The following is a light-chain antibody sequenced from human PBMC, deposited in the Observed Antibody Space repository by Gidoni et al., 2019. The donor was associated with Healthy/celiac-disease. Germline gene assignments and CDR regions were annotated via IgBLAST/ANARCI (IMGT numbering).Light chain of an antibody. CDR2: AAS. Sequence: DIQMTQSPSSLSASVVDRVTITCRASQSISIYLNWYLQKPGKAPKLLIYAASSLQSGVPSRFSGSGSVTDFTLTISSLLPEDFATYYCQQSYSTLRITFGGGTKVEIK. V-gene: IGKV1-39*01. CDR1: QSISIY. J-gene: IGKJ4*01. CDR3: QQSYSTLRIT.